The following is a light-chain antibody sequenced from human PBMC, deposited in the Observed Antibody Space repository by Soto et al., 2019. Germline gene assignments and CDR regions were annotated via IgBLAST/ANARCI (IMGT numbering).Light chain of an antibody. J-gene: IGKJ3*01. CDR2: GAS. CDR1: QTVNSPY. Sequence: EIVLTQSPGTLSLSPGERGTLSCRTSQTVNSPYLAWYQQKPGQAPRLLISGASTRATGVPDRFSGSGSGTEFTLTISRLASEYFTGYYCYQHETSPPTFGPGTKVDVK. CDR3: YQHETSPPT. V-gene: IGKV3-20*01.